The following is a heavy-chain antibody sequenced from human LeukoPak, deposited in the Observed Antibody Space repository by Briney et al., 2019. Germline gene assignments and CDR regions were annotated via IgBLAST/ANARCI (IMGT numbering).Heavy chain of an antibody. CDR3: ARDRGNYDILTGYYGLDYYYGMDV. V-gene: IGHV3-30*03. CDR2: ISYDGSDK. J-gene: IGHJ6*04. D-gene: IGHD3-9*01. CDR1: GFTFSSYG. Sequence: GRSLRLSCAASGFTFSSYGMHWVRQAPGKGLEWVALISYDGSDKYYADSVKGRFTISRDNSKNTLYLQMNSLRAEDTAVYYCARDRGNYDILTGYYGLDYYYGMDVWGKETTVTVSS.